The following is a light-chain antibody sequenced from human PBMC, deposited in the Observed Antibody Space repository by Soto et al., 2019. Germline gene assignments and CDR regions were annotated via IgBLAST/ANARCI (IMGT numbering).Light chain of an antibody. CDR3: TSYSLSSPDYV. CDR1: SSDVGDYTF. J-gene: IGLJ1*01. CDR2: DVS. Sequence: QSALAQPASVSGSPGQSITISCTGTSSDVGDYTFVSWYQQHPGKAPNLMIYDVSNRPSGVSNRFSGSKSGNTASLTISGLRAEDEADYYCTSYSLSSPDYVFGTGTKLTVL. V-gene: IGLV2-14*01.